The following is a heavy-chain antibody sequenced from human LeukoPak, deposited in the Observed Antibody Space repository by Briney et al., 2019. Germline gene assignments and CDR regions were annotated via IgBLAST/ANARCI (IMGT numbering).Heavy chain of an antibody. CDR1: GFTFDDYG. V-gene: IGHV3-20*01. J-gene: IGHJ3*02. Sequence: PGGSLRLSCAASGFTFDDYGMSRVRQAPGKRLEWVSGINWNGGSTGYADSVKGRFTISRDNAKNSLYLQMNNLRAEDTALYHCARDRGRYYDTSDAFDIWGQGTMVTVSS. D-gene: IGHD3-22*01. CDR3: ARDRGRYYDTSDAFDI. CDR2: INWNGGST.